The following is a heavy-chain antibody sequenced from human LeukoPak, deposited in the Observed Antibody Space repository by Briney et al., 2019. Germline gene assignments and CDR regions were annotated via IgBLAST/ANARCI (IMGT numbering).Heavy chain of an antibody. CDR3: ASGTYGYYFDV. CDR2: IYSSGST. J-gene: IGHJ4*02. Sequence: SQTLSLTCTVSGGSINSGAYYWSWIRQHPGKGLEWIGYIYSSGSTYYNPSLRSRFSISIDTSKNQFSLNVTSVTAADTAVYHCASGTYGYYFDVWGQGTPVTVST. V-gene: IGHV4-31*03. D-gene: IGHD3-16*01. CDR1: GGSINSGAYY.